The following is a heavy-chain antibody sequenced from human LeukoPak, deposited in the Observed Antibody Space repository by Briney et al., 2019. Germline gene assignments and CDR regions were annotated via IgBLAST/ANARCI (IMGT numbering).Heavy chain of an antibody. V-gene: IGHV3-7*03. CDR2: IKEDESEK. CDR1: GFTFSSYV. CDR3: AAYRGAHHKTFDY. J-gene: IGHJ4*02. Sequence: PGGSLRLSCAAAGFTFSSYVVHWVRQAAGKGLQWVANIKEDESEKDYVDSVKGRFTISRDDAKNSLDLQMNSLRVEDTAVYYCAAYRGAHHKTFDYWGRGTLVTVSS. D-gene: IGHD1-26*01.